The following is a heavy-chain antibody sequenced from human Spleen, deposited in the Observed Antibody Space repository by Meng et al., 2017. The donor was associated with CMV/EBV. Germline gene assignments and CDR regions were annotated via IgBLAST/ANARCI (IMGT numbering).Heavy chain of an antibody. D-gene: IGHD1-7*01. V-gene: IGHV3-21*01. CDR2: ISSSSRYI. J-gene: IGHJ5*02. CDR1: GFTFSSYS. Sequence: GGSLRLSCAASGFTFSSYSMNWVRQAPGKGLEWVSSISSSSRYIYYADSVKGRFTISRDNAKNSLYLQMNSLRAEDTAVYYGATDPGSWGITGTSFWFDPWGQGTLVTVSS. CDR3: ATDPGSWGITGTSFWFDP.